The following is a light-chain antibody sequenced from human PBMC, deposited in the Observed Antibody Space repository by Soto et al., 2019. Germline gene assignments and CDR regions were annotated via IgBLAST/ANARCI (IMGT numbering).Light chain of an antibody. Sequence: DVQMTQSPSSLSASVGDRVTITCRASQSISRYLIWYQQKPGKAPNLLIYDASTLQSGVPSRFSGSGSGTNFTLTIRSLQSEDFATYYWQQSYNTPRAFGQGIKVEIK. CDR1: QSISRY. CDR2: DAS. J-gene: IGKJ1*01. CDR3: QQSYNTPRA. V-gene: IGKV1-39*01.